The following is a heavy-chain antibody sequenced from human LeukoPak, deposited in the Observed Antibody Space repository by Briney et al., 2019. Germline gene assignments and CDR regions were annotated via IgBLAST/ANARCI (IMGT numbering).Heavy chain of an antibody. CDR2: IYYSGST. D-gene: IGHD4-23*01. CDR1: GGSISSGAYY. Sequence: SQTLSLTCTVSGGSISSGAYYWSWIRQHPGKGLEWIGYIYYSGSTYYNPSLKSRVTISVDTSKNQFSLKLSSVTAADTAVYYCARDKGSGGTDYWGQGTLVTVSS. CDR3: ARDKGSGGTDY. V-gene: IGHV4-31*03. J-gene: IGHJ4*02.